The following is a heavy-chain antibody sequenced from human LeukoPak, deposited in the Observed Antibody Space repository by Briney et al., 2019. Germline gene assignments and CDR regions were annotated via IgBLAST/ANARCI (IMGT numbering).Heavy chain of an antibody. Sequence: PSETLSLTCAVYGGSFSGYYWSWIRQPPGKGLGWIGEINHSGSTNYNPSLKSRVTISVDTSKNQFSLKLSSVTAADTAVYYCARRKLRYFDWSQGTLVTVSS. CDR2: INHSGST. V-gene: IGHV4-34*01. D-gene: IGHD3-9*01. CDR3: ARRKLRYFD. J-gene: IGHJ4*02. CDR1: GGSFSGYY.